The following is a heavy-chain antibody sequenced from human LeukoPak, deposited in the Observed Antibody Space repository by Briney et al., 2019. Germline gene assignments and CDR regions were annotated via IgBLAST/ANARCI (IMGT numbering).Heavy chain of an antibody. CDR2: TYTGGNS. CDR3: ARGGRGSAAVVAPRSFDI. J-gene: IGHJ3*02. Sequence: GGSLRLSCAASGFTFSSIHMVWVRQAPGKGLEWVSVTYTGGNSYYADSVKGRFIISKDISKNTLYLQMNSLRAEDSALYYCARGGRGSAAVVAPRSFDIWGQGTMVTVSS. V-gene: IGHV3-53*01. D-gene: IGHD3-22*01. CDR1: GFTFSSIH.